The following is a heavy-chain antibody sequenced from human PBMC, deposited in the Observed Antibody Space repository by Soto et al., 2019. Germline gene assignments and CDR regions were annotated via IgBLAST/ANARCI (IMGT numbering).Heavy chain of an antibody. J-gene: IGHJ5*02. D-gene: IGHD3-9*01. CDR3: AKDPPLRYFVWLLWPANGPRGHYNWFDP. CDR1: GFTFSSYA. Sequence: EVQLLESGGGLVQPGGSLRLSCAASGFTFSSYAMSWVRQAPGKGLEWVSAISGSGGSTYYADSVKGRFTISRDNSKNTLYLQMNSLRAEDTAVYYCAKDPPLRYFVWLLWPANGPRGHYNWFDPWGQGTLVTVSS. V-gene: IGHV3-23*01. CDR2: ISGSGGST.